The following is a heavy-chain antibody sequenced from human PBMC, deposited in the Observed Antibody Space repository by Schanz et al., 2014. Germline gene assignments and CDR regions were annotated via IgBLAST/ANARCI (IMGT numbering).Heavy chain of an antibody. J-gene: IGHJ4*02. Sequence: QLQLQESGPGLVKPSETLSLTCTVSAGSISGSGYYWGWIRQPPGKGLEWIGTIYYSGSTYYDPSLESRVTISVDTSKNQFSLMLGSVTAADTAVYYCARAAGPVDYWGQGTLVTVSS. CDR2: IYYSGST. CDR1: AGSISGSGYY. CDR3: ARAAGPVDY. V-gene: IGHV4-39*07. D-gene: IGHD6-13*01.